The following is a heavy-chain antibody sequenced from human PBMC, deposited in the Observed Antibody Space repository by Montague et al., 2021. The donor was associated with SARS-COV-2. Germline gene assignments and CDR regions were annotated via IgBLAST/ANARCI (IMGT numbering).Heavy chain of an antibody. J-gene: IGHJ3*02. Sequence: SETLSLTCTLSGGSFSTTRNYWNWIRQPPGKGLEWIGSIYYSGSTYYNPSLKSRVTISADTSKNQFSLKLSSVTAADTAVYYCARHGLAGITIFGVVTPRGGFDIWGEGTMVTVSS. V-gene: IGHV4-39*01. CDR3: ARHGLAGITIFGVVTPRGGFDI. CDR1: GGSFSTTRNY. D-gene: IGHD3-3*01. CDR2: IYYSGST.